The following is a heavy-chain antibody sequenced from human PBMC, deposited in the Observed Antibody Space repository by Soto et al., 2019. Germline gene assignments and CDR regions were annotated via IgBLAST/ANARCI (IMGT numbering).Heavy chain of an antibody. Sequence: AGSLKISCNGSGYSFTSYWIGWVRQMPGKGLEWMGIIYPGDSDTRYSPSFQGQVTISADKSISTAYLQWSSLKASDTAMYYCARLAAADFDYWGQGTLVTVSS. D-gene: IGHD6-13*01. CDR3: ARLAAADFDY. J-gene: IGHJ4*02. CDR1: GYSFTSYW. V-gene: IGHV5-51*01. CDR2: IYPGDSDT.